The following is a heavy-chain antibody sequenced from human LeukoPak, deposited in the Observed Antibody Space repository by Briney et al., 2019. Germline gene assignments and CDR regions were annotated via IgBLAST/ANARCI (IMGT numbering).Heavy chain of an antibody. Sequence: PSETLSLTCTVSRGSIISYYWSWIRQSPGKGLEWIGYVFNTGSTNYNPSLRSRVTMSVDTSRSQFSLEVRSVTAADTGVYFCARGNIAVTGPGVFCYYGMDVWGQGTTVTVSS. CDR2: VFNTGST. V-gene: IGHV4-59*01. J-gene: IGHJ6*02. CDR3: ARGNIAVTGPGVFCYYGMDV. CDR1: RGSIISYY. D-gene: IGHD6-19*01.